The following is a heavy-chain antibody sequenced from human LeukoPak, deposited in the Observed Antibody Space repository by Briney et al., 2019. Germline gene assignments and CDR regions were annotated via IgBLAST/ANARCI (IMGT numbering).Heavy chain of an antibody. Sequence: GGSLRLSCAASGFTFSSYWMSWVRQAPGKGLEWVANIKQDGSEKYYVDSAKGRFTISRDNAKNSLYLQMNSLRAEDTAVYYCARWGQLLWFGELSTNFDYWGQGTLVTVSS. V-gene: IGHV3-7*04. CDR3: ARWGQLLWFGELSTNFDY. D-gene: IGHD3-10*01. CDR2: IKQDGSEK. CDR1: GFTFSSYW. J-gene: IGHJ4*02.